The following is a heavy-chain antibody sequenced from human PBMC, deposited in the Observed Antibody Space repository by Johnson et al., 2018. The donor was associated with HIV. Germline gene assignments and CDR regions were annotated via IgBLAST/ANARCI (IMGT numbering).Heavy chain of an antibody. J-gene: IGHJ3*02. V-gene: IGHV3-9*03. CDR1: GFTFDDYA. Sequence: VQLVESGGGVVQPGRSLRLSCAASGFTFDDYAMHLVRQAPGKGLEWVSGISWNSGSIGYADSVKGRFTISRDNSKNTLYLQMGSLRAEDMAVYYCARGAWDLLRGDAFDIWGQGTMVTVSS. CDR2: ISWNSGSI. D-gene: IGHD1-26*01. CDR3: ARGAWDLLRGDAFDI.